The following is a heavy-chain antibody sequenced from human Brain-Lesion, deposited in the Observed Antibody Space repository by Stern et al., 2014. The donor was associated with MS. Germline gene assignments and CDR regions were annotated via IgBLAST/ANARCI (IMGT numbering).Heavy chain of an antibody. D-gene: IGHD2-21*01. V-gene: IGHV4-31*03. CDR1: GAPVSSGGYY. CDR3: AAIGPRMEGACFDI. CDR2: IHHTGAT. J-gene: IGHJ3*02. Sequence: VQLVESGPGLVKPSQTLSLSCTVSGAPVSSGGYYWTWIPPLPGKGLEWVGYIHHTGATFYNPSLKSRVAISVDTSENQFSLKLTSVTAADTAVYYCAAIGPRMEGACFDIWGQGTMVTVSS.